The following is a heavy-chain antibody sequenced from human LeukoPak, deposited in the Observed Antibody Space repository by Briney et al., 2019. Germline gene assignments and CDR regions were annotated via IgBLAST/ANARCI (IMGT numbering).Heavy chain of an antibody. Sequence: GGSLRLSCAASGFSFNSYWMTWVRQPPGRGLEWVANIDPAGTDTYYVDPVKGRFSISRDNAKNLVYLQMNTLRAEDTAVYSCGRFGYVAGIDLWGQGTLVTVSS. D-gene: IGHD6-19*01. V-gene: IGHV3-7*01. CDR2: IDPAGTDT. J-gene: IGHJ4*02. CDR1: GFSFNSYW. CDR3: GRFGYVAGIDL.